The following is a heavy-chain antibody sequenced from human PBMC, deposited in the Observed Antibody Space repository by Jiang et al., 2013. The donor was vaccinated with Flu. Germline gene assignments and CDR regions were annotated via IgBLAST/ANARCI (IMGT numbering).Heavy chain of an antibody. CDR3: ARSPVVAYENYFDP. V-gene: IGHV1-18*01. CDR1: GYTFTSYG. Sequence: GAEVKKPGASVKVSCKASGYTFTSYGIAWVRQAPGQGLEWMGWINAYNDNTKYAQKFQGRVTMTTDTSTSTAYMELRSLRSDDTAVFYCARSPVVAYENYFDPWGQGTLVTVFS. J-gene: IGHJ5*02. CDR2: INAYNDNT. D-gene: IGHD1-7*01.